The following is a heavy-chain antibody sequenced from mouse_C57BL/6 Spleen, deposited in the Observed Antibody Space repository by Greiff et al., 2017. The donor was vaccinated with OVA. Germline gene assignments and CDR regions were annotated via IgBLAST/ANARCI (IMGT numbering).Heavy chain of an antibody. J-gene: IGHJ4*01. Sequence: QVQLKQPGAELVKPGASVKMSCKASGYTFTSYWITWVKQRPGQGLEWIGDIYPGSGSTNYNEKFKSKATLTVDTSSSTAYMQLSSLTSEDSAVYYCARWIYGSSYAMDYWGQGTSVTVSS. CDR2: IYPGSGST. CDR1: GYTFTSYW. CDR3: ARWIYGSSYAMDY. V-gene: IGHV1-55*01. D-gene: IGHD1-1*02.